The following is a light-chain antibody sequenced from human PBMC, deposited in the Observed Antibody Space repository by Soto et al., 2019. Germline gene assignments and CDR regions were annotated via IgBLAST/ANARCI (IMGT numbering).Light chain of an antibody. V-gene: IGLV2-11*01. CDR2: DVS. Sequence: QSALTQPRSVSGSPGQSVTISCTGTSSDVGVYNYVSWYQQYPGKAPKIMIYDVSKRPSGVPDRFSGSKSDNTASLTISGLQAEDEADYYCCSYAGSTHVFGTGTKVTVL. CDR3: CSYAGSTHV. J-gene: IGLJ1*01. CDR1: SSDVGVYNY.